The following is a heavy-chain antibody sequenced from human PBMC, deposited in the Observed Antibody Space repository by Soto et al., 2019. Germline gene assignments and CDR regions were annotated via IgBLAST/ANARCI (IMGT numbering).Heavy chain of an antibody. Sequence: QITLNESGPTQVKPRQTLTLTCTFSGFSLTTSGAGVGWIRQSPGKAPEWLALIYWDEDKRYSPSLKSRLTITKDTSKNQVVLTMADLGPADTATYYCAHRVLRTVFGLVTTTAIYFDFWGQGTPVAVSS. D-gene: IGHD3-3*01. CDR2: IYWDEDK. V-gene: IGHV2-5*02. CDR1: GFSLTTSGAG. J-gene: IGHJ4*02. CDR3: AHRVLRTVFGLVTTTAIYFDF.